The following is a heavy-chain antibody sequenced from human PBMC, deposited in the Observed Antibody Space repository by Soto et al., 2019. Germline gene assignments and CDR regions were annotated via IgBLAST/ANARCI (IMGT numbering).Heavy chain of an antibody. CDR1: EFTFSNAW. Sequence: EVQLVESGGGLVKPGGSLRLSCAASEFTFSNAWMSWVRQAPGKGLEWVVLIKSKSDGGTTDLAALVKGRLTISRDYSVHWVYLQMSSLTTEATAVYFLTNPRPSWSYTRQAWYFHLSGGSTLVTVS. J-gene: IGHJ2*01. V-gene: IGHV3-15*01. CDR2: IKSKSDGGTT. D-gene: IGHD1-26*01. CDR3: TNPRPSWSYTRQAWYFHL.